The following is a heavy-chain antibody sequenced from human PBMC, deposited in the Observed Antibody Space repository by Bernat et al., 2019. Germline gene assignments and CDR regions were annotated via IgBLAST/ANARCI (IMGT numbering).Heavy chain of an antibody. D-gene: IGHD2-2*01. CDR1: GLTFSTYA. CDR2: ISVSGSGGST. CDR3: AKGHLGAMTN. J-gene: IGHJ4*02. Sequence: EVQLLESGGSLVQPGGSLRLSCAASGLTFSTYAMSWVRQAPGKGLEWVSAISVSGSGGSTYYADSVKGRFTISRDNSKNTLYLQMNSLRAEDTAVYYCAKGHLGAMTNWGQGTLVTVSS. V-gene: IGHV3-23*01.